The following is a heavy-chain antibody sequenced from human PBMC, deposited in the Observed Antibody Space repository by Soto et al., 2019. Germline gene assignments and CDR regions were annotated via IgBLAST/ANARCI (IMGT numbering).Heavy chain of an antibody. D-gene: IGHD5-12*01. CDR3: ARVGYSGYDFDY. V-gene: IGHV1-2*04. CDR2: INPNSGGT. Sequence: ASVKVSCKAAGYTFTSYYMHWVRQAPGQGLEWMGWINPNSGGTNYAQKFQGWVTMTRDTSISTAYMELSRLRSDDTAVYYCARVGYSGYDFDYWGQGTLVTVSS. CDR1: GYTFTSYY. J-gene: IGHJ4*02.